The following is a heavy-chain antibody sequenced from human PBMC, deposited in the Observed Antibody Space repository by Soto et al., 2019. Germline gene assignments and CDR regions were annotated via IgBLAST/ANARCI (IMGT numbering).Heavy chain of an antibody. J-gene: IGHJ6*02. Sequence: QVQLVESGGGVVQPGRSLRLSCAASGFTFSSYAMHWVRQAPGTGLEWVAVISYDGSHKYYADSVKGRFTISRDNSKHTLYLDMNSLSAEDTAVYYCPRGDRRGPYYGMYVWGQGSTVIVSS. CDR3: PRGDRRGPYYGMYV. V-gene: IGHV3-30-3*01. CDR2: ISYDGSHK. CDR1: GFTFSSYA. D-gene: IGHD1-26*01.